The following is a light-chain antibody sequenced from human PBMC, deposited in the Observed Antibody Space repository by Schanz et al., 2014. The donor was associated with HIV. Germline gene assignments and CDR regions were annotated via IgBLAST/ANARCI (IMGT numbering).Light chain of an antibody. CDR1: SSTFRSNA. Sequence: QSVLTQPPSASGTPGQRVTISCSGSSSTFRSNAVNWYQQLPGTAPKLLIYNTYHRPSGVPDRFSGSQSGTSASLAISGLQAEDEADYYCATWDDALNAWVFGGGTKLTVL. V-gene: IGLV1-44*01. CDR3: ATWDDALNAWV. J-gene: IGLJ3*02. CDR2: NTY.